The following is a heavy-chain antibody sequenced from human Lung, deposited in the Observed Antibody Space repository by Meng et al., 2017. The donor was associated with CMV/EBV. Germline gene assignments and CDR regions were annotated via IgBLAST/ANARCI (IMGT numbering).Heavy chain of an antibody. D-gene: IGHD3-3*01. CDR2: ISSSGDII. Sequence: GESXKISXAASGFTFRSYEMNWVRQAPGMGLEWVSYISSSGDIIYYADSVKGRFSISRDNAKNSLYLQMSSLRADDTAVYYCARDKSGPFTIPYYYYGMDVWGQGXTVTVSS. CDR3: ARDKSGPFTIPYYYYGMDV. V-gene: IGHV3-48*03. J-gene: IGHJ6*02. CDR1: GFTFRSYE.